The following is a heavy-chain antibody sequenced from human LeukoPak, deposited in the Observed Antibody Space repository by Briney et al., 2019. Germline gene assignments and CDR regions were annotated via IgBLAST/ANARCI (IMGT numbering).Heavy chain of an antibody. CDR1: GGSISTYY. V-gene: IGHV4-59*01. D-gene: IGHD4-23*01. CDR3: ARGGTAVVTPYAFDI. CDR2: IYYSGST. J-gene: IGHJ3*02. Sequence: ETLSLTCAVSGGSISTYYWSWIRQPPGKGLEWIGYIYYSGSTNYNPSVKSRVTMSVDTSKKQFSLNLSSLTAADTAVYYCARGGTAVVTPYAFDIWGQGALGTASS.